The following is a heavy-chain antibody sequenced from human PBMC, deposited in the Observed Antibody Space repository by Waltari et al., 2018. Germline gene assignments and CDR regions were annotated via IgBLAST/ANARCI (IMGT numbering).Heavy chain of an antibody. CDR2: NYYSGST. J-gene: IGHJ3*02. V-gene: IGHV4-39*01. CDR1: GGSISSSSYY. Sequence: QLQLQESGPGLVKPSETLSLTCTVSGGSISSSSYYWGWIRQPPGKGLGWIGSNYYSGSTYYNPSLKSRVTISVDTSKNQFSLKLSSVTAADTAVYYCARPRIAAGAFDIWGQGTMVTVSS. CDR3: ARPRIAAGAFDI. D-gene: IGHD6-13*01.